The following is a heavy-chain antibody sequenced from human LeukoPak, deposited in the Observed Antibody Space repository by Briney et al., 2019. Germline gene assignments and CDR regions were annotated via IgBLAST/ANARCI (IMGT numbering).Heavy chain of an antibody. CDR1: GFTFSSYA. CDR3: AKSPGYSSSWHRDYFDY. J-gene: IGHJ4*02. CDR2: ISGSGGST. V-gene: IGHV3-23*01. Sequence: GGSLRLSCAASGFTFSSYAMSWVRQAPGKGLEWLSAISGSGGSTYYADSVKGRFTISRDNSKNTLYLQMISLRAEDTAVYYCAKSPGYSSSWHRDYFDYWGQGTLVTVSS. D-gene: IGHD6-13*01.